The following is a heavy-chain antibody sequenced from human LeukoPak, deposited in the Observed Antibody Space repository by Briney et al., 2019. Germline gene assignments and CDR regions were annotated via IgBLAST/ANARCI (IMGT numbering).Heavy chain of an antibody. V-gene: IGHV4-34*01. Sequence: SETLSLTCAVYGGTFSGYYWSWIRQPPGKGLEWIEEINHSGSNNYYPSLKSRVTISVDTSKNQFSLKLSSVTAADTAVYYCASRKLFPLRYFDWGQGTLVTVSS. CDR1: GGTFSGYY. D-gene: IGHD3-9*01. CDR3: ASRKLFPLRYFD. J-gene: IGHJ1*01. CDR2: INHSGSN.